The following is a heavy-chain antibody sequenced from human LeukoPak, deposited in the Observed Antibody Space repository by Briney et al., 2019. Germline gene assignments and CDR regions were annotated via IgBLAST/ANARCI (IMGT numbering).Heavy chain of an antibody. CDR3: ARDYMITFGGVSDY. D-gene: IGHD3-16*01. Sequence: KPSETLSLTCAVYGGSFSGYYWSWIRQPPGKGLEWIGEINHSGSTNYNPSLKSRVTMSVDTSKNQFSLKVSSVTAADTAVYYCARDYMITFGGVSDYWGQGTLVTVSS. J-gene: IGHJ4*02. CDR1: GGSFSGYY. CDR2: INHSGST. V-gene: IGHV4-34*01.